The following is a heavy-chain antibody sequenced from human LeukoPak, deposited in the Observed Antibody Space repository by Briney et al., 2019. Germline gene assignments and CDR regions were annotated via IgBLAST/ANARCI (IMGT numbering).Heavy chain of an antibody. Sequence: KSSETLSLTCAVYGGSFSGYYWSWIRQPPGKGLEWIGEINHSGSTNYNPSLKSRVTISVDTSKNQFSLKLSSVTAADTAVYYCARAPEVGATTKGDAFDIWGQGTMVTVSS. J-gene: IGHJ3*02. CDR3: ARAPEVGATTKGDAFDI. CDR1: GGSFSGYY. V-gene: IGHV4-34*01. D-gene: IGHD1-26*01. CDR2: INHSGST.